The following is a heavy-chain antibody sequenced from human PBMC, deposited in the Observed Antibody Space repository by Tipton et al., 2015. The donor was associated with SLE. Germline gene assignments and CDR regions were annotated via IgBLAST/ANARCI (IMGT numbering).Heavy chain of an antibody. D-gene: IGHD3-16*01. CDR2: ISSSSSYI. CDR3: AREGPYDSSHWYFDL. V-gene: IGHV3-21*01. Sequence: GSLRLSCAASGFTFSSYSMNWVRQAPGKGLEWVSSISSSSSYIYYADSVKGRFTISRDNAKNSLYLQMNSLRAEDTAVYYCAREGPYDSSHWYFDLWGRGTLVTVSS. J-gene: IGHJ2*01. CDR1: GFTFSSYS.